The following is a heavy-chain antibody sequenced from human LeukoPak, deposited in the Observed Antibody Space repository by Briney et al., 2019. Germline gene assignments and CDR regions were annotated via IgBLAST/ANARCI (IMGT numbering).Heavy chain of an antibody. Sequence: RASETPFLTFPVSGGSTRSYYWGWVRQPPREGLEWIGYIYYSGSTNYNPSLKSRVTISVDTSKNQFSLKLSSVTAADTAVYHCAGASSSWYKGGYWGQGTLVTVSS. CDR1: GGSTRSYY. V-gene: IGHV4-59*01. D-gene: IGHD6-13*01. CDR2: IYYSGST. J-gene: IGHJ4*02. CDR3: AGASSSWYKGGY.